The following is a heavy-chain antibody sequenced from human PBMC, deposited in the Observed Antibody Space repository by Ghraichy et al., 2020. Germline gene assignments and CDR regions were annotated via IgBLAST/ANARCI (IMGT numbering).Heavy chain of an antibody. CDR2: IYYSGRT. Sequence: SETLSLTCAVSGGSISSGGYSWSWIRQPPGKGLYWIGYIYYSGRTYYNPSLKSRVTISVDTSKNQFSLKLSSVTAADTAVYYCARGSPVLRFLEWLSWFDPWGQGTLVTVSS. V-gene: IGHV4-30-4*07. J-gene: IGHJ5*02. CDR1: GGSISSGGYS. CDR3: ARGSPVLRFLEWLSWFDP. D-gene: IGHD3-3*01.